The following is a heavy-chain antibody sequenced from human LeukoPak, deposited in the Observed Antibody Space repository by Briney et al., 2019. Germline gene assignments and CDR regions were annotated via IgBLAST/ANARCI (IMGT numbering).Heavy chain of an antibody. D-gene: IGHD5-18*01. CDR3: ARNSREYSYGSVDF. J-gene: IGHJ4*01. V-gene: IGHV3-23*01. CDR2: ISGSGVSR. CDR1: GFTFTNYA. Sequence: GGSLRLSCAAAGFTFTNYAMSWVRLAPGKGLEWVSSISGSGVSRYYADSVRGRSTISSANSKNTLYLQINSLRADDTALYYCARNSREYSYGSVDFWGHGALVTVSS.